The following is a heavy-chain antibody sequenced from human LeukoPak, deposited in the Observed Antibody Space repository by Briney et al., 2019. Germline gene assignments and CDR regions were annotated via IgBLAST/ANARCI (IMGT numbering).Heavy chain of an antibody. J-gene: IGHJ5*02. CDR1: GGSINSYY. D-gene: IGHD5-24*01. CDR2: IYYSGST. V-gene: IGHV4-59*08. Sequence: PSETLSPTCTVSGGSINSYYWSWIRQPPGKGLEWIGYIYYSGSTNYNPSLKSRVTISVDTSKNQFSLKLSSVTAADTAVYYCARISGGAGYNSNWFDPWGQGTLVTVSS. CDR3: ARISGGAGYNSNWFDP.